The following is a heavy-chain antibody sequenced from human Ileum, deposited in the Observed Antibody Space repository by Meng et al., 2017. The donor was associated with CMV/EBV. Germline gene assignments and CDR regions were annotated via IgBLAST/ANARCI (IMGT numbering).Heavy chain of an antibody. CDR2: INASGST. D-gene: IGHD2-15*01. V-gene: IGHV4-34*01. CDR3: ARVRCSGGSCHYFDF. CDR1: GGSLSGYY. Sequence: VYGGSLSGYYWSWIRQPPGKGLEWIGEINASGSTNHNPPLKSRVTISMDKSKREFYLRVNSVTAADTAVYYCARVRCSGGSCHYFDFWGQGTLVTVSS. J-gene: IGHJ4*02.